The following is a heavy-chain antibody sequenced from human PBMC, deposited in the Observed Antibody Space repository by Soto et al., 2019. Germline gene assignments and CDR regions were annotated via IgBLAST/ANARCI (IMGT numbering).Heavy chain of an antibody. D-gene: IGHD2-8*01. CDR1: CGSVSNSNYY. J-gene: IGHJ4*02. CDR2: IYYRGRS. Sequence: SETLSLTCTVSCGSVSNSNYYWGSIRGSPGKGLEWIGSIYYRGRSYSKSPVKSRVTISVDTSKNQFSLNLNSVTASDTAVYFCVSQRTSVLTQAYFDYWGPGALVTVSS. CDR3: VSQRTSVLTQAYFDY. V-gene: IGHV4-39*01.